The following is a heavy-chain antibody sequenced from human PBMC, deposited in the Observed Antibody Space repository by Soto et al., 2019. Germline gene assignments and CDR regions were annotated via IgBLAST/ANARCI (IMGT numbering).Heavy chain of an antibody. V-gene: IGHV3-23*01. D-gene: IGHD3-22*01. CDR1: GFTFSSYA. CDR2: ISGSSGST. J-gene: IGHJ4*02. Sequence: GGSLRLSCEASGFTFSSYAMNWVRQAPGKGLEGVSGISGSSGSTYYADSVKGRFSISRDTSKNTLYLQMNSLRVEDTAVYYCAKEAVITPVGFFSYWGQGTLVTVSS. CDR3: AKEAVITPVGFFSY.